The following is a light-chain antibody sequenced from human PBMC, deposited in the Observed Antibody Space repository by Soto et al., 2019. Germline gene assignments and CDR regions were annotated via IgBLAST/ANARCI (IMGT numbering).Light chain of an antibody. CDR2: EVS. CDR1: SSDVGAYNY. V-gene: IGLV2-14*01. CDR3: SSYTSSSTVV. Sequence: QSALTQPASVSGSPGQSITISCTGTSSDVGAYNYVSWYHQYPGKAPKLMIYEVSNRPSGVSNRFSGSKSGNTASLIMSGLQAEDEADYYCSSYTSSSTVVFGGGTQLTVL. J-gene: IGLJ2*01.